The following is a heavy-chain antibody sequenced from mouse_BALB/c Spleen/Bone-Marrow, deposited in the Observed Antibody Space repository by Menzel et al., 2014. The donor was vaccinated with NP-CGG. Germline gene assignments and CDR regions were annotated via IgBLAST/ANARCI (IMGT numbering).Heavy chain of an antibody. CDR1: GYPFSSYW. D-gene: IGHD2-10*02. CDR2: IYPGDGET. J-gene: IGHJ2*01. CDR3: ARKYGDY. V-gene: IGHV1-80*01. Sequence: QVQLQQPGAELVRPGSSVKISCKASGYPFSSYWMSWVKQRPGQGLEWIGQIYPGDGETNYNGKFKGNATLTADESSSTAYMQLISLTSEDSAVYFCARKYGDYWGQGTTLTVSS.